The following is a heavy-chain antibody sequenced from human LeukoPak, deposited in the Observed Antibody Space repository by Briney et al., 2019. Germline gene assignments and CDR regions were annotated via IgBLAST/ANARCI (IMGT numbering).Heavy chain of an antibody. V-gene: IGHV4-31*03. CDR2: IYYSGST. CDR1: GGSISSGGYY. J-gene: IGHJ3*02. CDR3: ARDSWFGELLSVDGAFDI. D-gene: IGHD3-10*01. Sequence: SETLSLTCTVSGGSISSGGYYWSWIRQHPGKGLEWIGYIYYSGSTYYNPSLKSRVTISVDTSKNQFSLKLSSVTAADTAVYYCARDSWFGELLSVDGAFDIWGQGTMVTVSS.